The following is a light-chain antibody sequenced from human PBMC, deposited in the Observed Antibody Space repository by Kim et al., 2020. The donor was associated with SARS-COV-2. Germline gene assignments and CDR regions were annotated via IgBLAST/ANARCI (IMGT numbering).Light chain of an antibody. Sequence: PGKTVTSSSTRSSGSIASNYVQWYQQRPGSAPTTVIYEDNQRPSGVPDRFSGSIDSSSNSASLTISGLKTEDEADYYCQSYDSSRVFGGGTQLTVL. CDR2: EDN. CDR3: QSYDSSRV. CDR1: SGSIASNY. J-gene: IGLJ3*02. V-gene: IGLV6-57*03.